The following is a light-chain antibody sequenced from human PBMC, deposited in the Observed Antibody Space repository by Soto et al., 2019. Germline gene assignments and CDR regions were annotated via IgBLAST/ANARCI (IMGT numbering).Light chain of an antibody. Sequence: EVVMTQSPATLSVSPGESATVSCRASQSVSSKLAWYQQXXXXXPRLLIYGASTRATGVPARFSXXXXXXXXXXTXSSLQSEDFAVYYCQQYNNWPPWTFGQGTRVEIK. J-gene: IGKJ1*01. CDR1: QSVSSK. CDR3: QQYNNWPPWT. CDR2: GAS. V-gene: IGKV3-15*01.